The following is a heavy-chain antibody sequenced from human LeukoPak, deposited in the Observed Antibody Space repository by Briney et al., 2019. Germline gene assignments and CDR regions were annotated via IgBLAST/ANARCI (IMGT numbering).Heavy chain of an antibody. Sequence: GGSLGLSCAASGFPFSCYTMTWLRQGPGKGLEWVSSLTGAGDTTYYTDSVKGRFTISRDNSKQTVDLQMSSLRVEDTAVYFCAKGGFWTPHNAFDVWGQGTNVTVSS. CDR2: LTGAGDTT. V-gene: IGHV3-23*01. D-gene: IGHD3/OR15-3a*01. J-gene: IGHJ3*01. CDR3: AKGGFWTPHNAFDV. CDR1: GFPFSCYT.